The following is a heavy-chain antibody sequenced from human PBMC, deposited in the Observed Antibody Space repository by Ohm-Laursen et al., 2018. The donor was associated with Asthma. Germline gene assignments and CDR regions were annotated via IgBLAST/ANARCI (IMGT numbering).Heavy chain of an antibody. J-gene: IGHJ4*02. V-gene: IGHV3-74*01. D-gene: IGHD6-13*01. CDR3: AKDVLGFVAAAQD. CDR1: GFSLSDYF. CDR2: LFPDGRRT. Sequence: SLRLSCAASGFSLSDYFLHWVRQGPGEGLVWISHLFPDGRRTNYVDSVKGRFTISRDNSKNTLYLQMNSLRAEDTAIYYCAKDVLGFVAAAQDWGQGTLVTVSS.